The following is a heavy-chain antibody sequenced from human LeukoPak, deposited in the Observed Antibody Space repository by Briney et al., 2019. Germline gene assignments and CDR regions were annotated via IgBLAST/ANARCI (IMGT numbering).Heavy chain of an antibody. J-gene: IGHJ4*02. CDR3: ARNGRIAAAGRVDY. V-gene: IGHV4-4*07. Sequence: SETLSLTCTVSGGSISSYYWSWIRQPAGKGLEWIGRIYTSGSTNYNPSLKSRVTMSVDTSKNQFSLKLSSATAADTAVYYCARNGRIAAAGRVDYWGQGTLVTVSS. CDR2: IYTSGST. D-gene: IGHD6-13*01. CDR1: GGSISSYY.